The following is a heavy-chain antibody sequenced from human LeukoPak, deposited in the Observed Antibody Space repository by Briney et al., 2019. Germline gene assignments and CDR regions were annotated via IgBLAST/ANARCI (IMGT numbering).Heavy chain of an antibody. J-gene: IGHJ4*02. Sequence: PGGSLRLSFAASGFTFSSYGMHWVRQAPGKGLGGVAVISYDGSNKYYADYVKGRFTISRDNSKNTLYLQMNSLRAEDTAVYYCAKDRRGVVVPADWGQGTLVTVSS. V-gene: IGHV3-30*18. CDR1: GFTFSSYG. CDR3: AKDRRGVVVPAD. CDR2: ISYDGSNK. D-gene: IGHD2-2*01.